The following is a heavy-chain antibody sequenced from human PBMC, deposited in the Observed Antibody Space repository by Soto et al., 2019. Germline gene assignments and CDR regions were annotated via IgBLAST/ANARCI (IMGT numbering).Heavy chain of an antibody. Sequence: VGSLRLSCAASGFTFSGFGMHWVRQAPGKGLEWVAIIWYDGSDKYYADSVKGRFTISRDNSKNTLYLQMNSLRAEDTAVYHCAFGNLSYYFDYWGQRTPLTVSS. D-gene: IGHD3-16*01. J-gene: IGHJ4*02. CDR1: GFTFSGFG. CDR3: AFGNLSYYFDY. CDR2: IWYDGSDK. V-gene: IGHV3-33*01.